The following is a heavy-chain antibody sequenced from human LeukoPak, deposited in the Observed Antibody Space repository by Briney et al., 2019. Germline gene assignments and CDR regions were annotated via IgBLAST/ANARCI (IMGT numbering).Heavy chain of an antibody. Sequence: GGSLRLSCAASGFTFAGYAMSWVRQAPGKGLEWVSPVSGSSESTYYAASVKRRFTISRDNSKNILYLQMNSLRAEDTAVYYCAKDVWGYCGGDCSFDYWGQGTLVTVSS. CDR2: VSGSSEST. CDR3: AKDVWGYCGGDCSFDY. D-gene: IGHD2-21*01. V-gene: IGHV3-23*01. CDR1: GFTFAGYA. J-gene: IGHJ4*02.